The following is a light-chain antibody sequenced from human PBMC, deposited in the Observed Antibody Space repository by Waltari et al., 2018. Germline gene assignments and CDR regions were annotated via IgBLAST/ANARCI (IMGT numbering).Light chain of an antibody. CDR2: YDD. V-gene: IGLV1-36*01. Sequence: QSVLTQPPSVSEAPSQRVTISCSGIRSNIGNNAVNWYQQFPGRAPKLLIYYDDLLPSGVSDRFSGSKSGTSASLAISGLQSEDEAYYYCASWDDDLSGVVFGGGTKLTVL. CDR3: ASWDDDLSGVV. J-gene: IGLJ2*01. CDR1: RSNIGNNA.